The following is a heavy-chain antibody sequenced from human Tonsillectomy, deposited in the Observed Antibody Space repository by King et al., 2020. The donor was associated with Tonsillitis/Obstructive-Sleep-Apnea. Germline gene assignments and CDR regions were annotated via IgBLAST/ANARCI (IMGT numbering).Heavy chain of an antibody. CDR1: GFTFSSYS. D-gene: IGHD6-6*01. V-gene: IGHV3-21*01. J-gene: IGHJ4*02. CDR3: ARGGGGDSSSSGRFDY. CDR2: ISSSSSYI. Sequence: QLVQSGGGLVKPGGSLRLSCAASGFTFSSYSMNWVRRAPGKGLEWVSSISSSSSYIYYADSVKGRFTISRDNAKNSLYLQMNSLRAEDTAVYYCARGGGGDSSSSGRFDYWGQGTLVTVSS.